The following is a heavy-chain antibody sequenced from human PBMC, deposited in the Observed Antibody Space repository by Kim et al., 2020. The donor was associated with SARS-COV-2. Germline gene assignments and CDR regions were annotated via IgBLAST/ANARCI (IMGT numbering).Heavy chain of an antibody. D-gene: IGHD2-2*01. CDR3: ARDGPPQYCSSTSCYSVDY. J-gene: IGHJ4*02. Sequence: GRFTNTRDNAKNSLYLQMNSLRAEDTAVYYCARDGPPQYCSSTSCYSVDYWGQGTLVTVSS. V-gene: IGHV3-11*06.